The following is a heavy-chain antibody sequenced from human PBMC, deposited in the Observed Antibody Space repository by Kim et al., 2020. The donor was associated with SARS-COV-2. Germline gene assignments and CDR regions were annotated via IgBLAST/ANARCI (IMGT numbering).Heavy chain of an antibody. J-gene: IGHJ6*02. Sequence: GGSLRLSCAASGFTFSSYVMHWVRQAPGKGLEWVAVISYDGSNKYYADSVKGRFTFSRDNFKNTLYLQMNSLRAEDTAVYYRARDPGEMDVWGQGTTVTVSS. D-gene: IGHD1-26*01. CDR3: ARDPGEMDV. CDR2: ISYDGSNK. CDR1: GFTFSSYV. V-gene: IGHV3-30-3*01.